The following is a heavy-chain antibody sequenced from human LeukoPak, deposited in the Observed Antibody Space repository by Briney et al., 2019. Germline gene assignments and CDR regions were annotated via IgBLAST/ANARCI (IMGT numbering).Heavy chain of an antibody. V-gene: IGHV4-39*01. CDR2: IYYTGAT. CDR1: GGSSIRSSSY. D-gene: IGHD6-6*01. J-gene: IGHJ4*02. Sequence: PSETLSLTCTVSGGSSIRSSSYWVWIRQPQGLGLEWLTSIYYTGATYYNPSLKSRVTLSMDTSKNQFSLKMSSVTAADTAVYYCARGRGSLASILDYGGRGTLVTVSS. CDR3: ARGRGSLASILDY.